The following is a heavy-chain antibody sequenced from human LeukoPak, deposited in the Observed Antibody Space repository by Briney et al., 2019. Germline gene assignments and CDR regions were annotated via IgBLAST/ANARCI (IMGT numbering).Heavy chain of an antibody. D-gene: IGHD3-22*01. V-gene: IGHV5-51*01. CDR2: ISPGDSDT. J-gene: IGHJ4*02. CDR3: ARHVSAPVTMIVGSCDY. CDR1: GYSFTSYW. Sequence: GESLKISCKGSGYSFTSYWIGWVRQMPGKGLEWMGIISPGDSDTRYSPSFQGQVTISADKSISTAYLQWSSLKASDTAMYYCARHVSAPVTMIVGSCDYWGQGTLVTVSS.